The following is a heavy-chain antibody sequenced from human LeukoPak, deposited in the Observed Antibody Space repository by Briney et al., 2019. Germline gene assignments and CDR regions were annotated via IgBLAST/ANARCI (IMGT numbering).Heavy chain of an antibody. Sequence: ASVKVSCKASGYTFTNYYVHWVRQAPGQGLEWMGIINSGGGSTSNAQKFQGRVTMTRDTSTSTVYVELSSLRSEDTAVYYCARGTYYHDSSDLDHWGQGTLVTVSS. J-gene: IGHJ4*02. CDR2: INSGGGST. CDR1: GYTFTNYY. V-gene: IGHV1-46*03. D-gene: IGHD3-22*01. CDR3: ARGTYYHDSSDLDH.